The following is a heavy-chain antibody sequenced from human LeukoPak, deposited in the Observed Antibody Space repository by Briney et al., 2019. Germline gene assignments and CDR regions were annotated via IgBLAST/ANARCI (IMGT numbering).Heavy chain of an antibody. CDR3: ARDLGVVGATIGY. CDR1: GFTFSGYY. J-gene: IGHJ4*02. CDR2: ISSSGSSI. V-gene: IGHV3-11*01. D-gene: IGHD1-26*01. Sequence: GGSLRLSCAASGFTFSGYYMSWIRQAPGEGLEWVSYISSSGSSIYYADSVKGRFTISRDNAKNSLYLQMNSLRAEDTAVYYCARDLGVVGATIGYWGQGTLATVSS.